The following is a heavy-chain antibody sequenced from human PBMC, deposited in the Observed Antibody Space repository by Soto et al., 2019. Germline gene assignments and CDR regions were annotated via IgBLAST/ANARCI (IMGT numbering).Heavy chain of an antibody. V-gene: IGHV3-33*01. D-gene: IGHD7-27*01. Sequence: QVQLVESGGGVVQPGRSLGLSCAASGFTFSSNGMHWARQAPGKGLEWVAVIWYDGSRKYYADSVKGRFTISRDNSKNTLYLQMNSLRAEDTAVYYSVRGLGSWYFDLWGRGTLVTVSS. CDR3: VRGLGSWYFDL. CDR2: IWYDGSRK. CDR1: GFTFSSNG. J-gene: IGHJ2*01.